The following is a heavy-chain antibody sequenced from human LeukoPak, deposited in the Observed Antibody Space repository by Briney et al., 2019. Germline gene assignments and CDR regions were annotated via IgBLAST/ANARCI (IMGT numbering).Heavy chain of an antibody. CDR1: GGSISSSSYY. CDR2: IYYSGST. Sequence: SETLSLTCTVSGGSISSSSYYWGWIRQPPGKGLEWIGSIYYSGSTYYNPSLKSRVTISVDTSKNQFSLKLSSVTAADTAVYYCARDGGYSGYDYPYNWFDPWGQGTLVTVSS. CDR3: ARDGGYSGYDYPYNWFDP. V-gene: IGHV4-39*07. D-gene: IGHD5-12*01. J-gene: IGHJ5*02.